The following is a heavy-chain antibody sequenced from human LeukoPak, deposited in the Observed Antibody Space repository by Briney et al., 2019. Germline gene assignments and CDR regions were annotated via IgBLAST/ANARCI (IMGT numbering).Heavy chain of an antibody. J-gene: IGHJ4*02. CDR3: VRGFGSRGFDY. Sequence: GGSLRLSCAASGFTFDDYAMHWVRQAPGKGLEWVSGISWNSGSIGYADSVKGRFTISRDNAKNSLYLQMNSLRAEDTALYYCVRGFGSRGFDYWGQGTLVTVYS. D-gene: IGHD3-10*01. V-gene: IGHV3-9*01. CDR1: GFTFDDYA. CDR2: ISWNSGSI.